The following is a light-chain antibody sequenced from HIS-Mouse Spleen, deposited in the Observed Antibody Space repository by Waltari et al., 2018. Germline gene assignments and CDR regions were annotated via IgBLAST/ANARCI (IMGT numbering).Light chain of an antibody. CDR3: CSYAGSSTWV. J-gene: IGLJ3*02. V-gene: IGLV2-23*01. CDR1: SGDFGSYTL. Sequence: QSALTQPASVSGSPGQSSTISCTGTSGDFGSYTLVSWYQQHTGKGPKLMIYEGSKSRAGVSNRFYGSKCGNTASLSISGLQAEDEADYYACSYAGSSTWVFGGGTKLTVL. CDR2: EGS.